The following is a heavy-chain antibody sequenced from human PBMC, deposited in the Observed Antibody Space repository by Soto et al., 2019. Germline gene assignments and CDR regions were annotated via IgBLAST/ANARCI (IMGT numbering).Heavy chain of an antibody. D-gene: IGHD2-2*01. CDR1: GFTVSSNY. V-gene: IGHV3-53*01. J-gene: IGHJ3*02. CDR3: AREGYCSSTSCRLDAFDI. CDR2: IYSGGST. Sequence: GSLRLSCAASGFTVSSNYMSWVRQAPGKGLEWVSVIYSGGSTYYADSVKGRFTISRDNSKNTLYLQMNSLRAEDTAVYYCAREGYCSSTSCRLDAFDIWGQGTMVTVSS.